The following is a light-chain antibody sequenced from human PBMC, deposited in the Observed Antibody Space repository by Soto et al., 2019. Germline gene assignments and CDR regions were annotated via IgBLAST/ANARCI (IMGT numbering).Light chain of an antibody. V-gene: IGKV3-15*01. J-gene: IGKJ1*01. CDR1: QSVSSD. CDR2: GAS. Sequence: EIVMTQSPATLSVCPGERATLSCRASQSVSSDLAWYQQKPGQTPRLLIHGASTRATGIPATFSGSGSGTEFTLTISSLQSEDFAVYYCQQYNNWPWTFGQGTKVEIK. CDR3: QQYNNWPWT.